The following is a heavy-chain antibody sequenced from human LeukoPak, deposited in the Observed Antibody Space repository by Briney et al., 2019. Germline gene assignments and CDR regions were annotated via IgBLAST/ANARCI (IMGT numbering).Heavy chain of an antibody. CDR3: ARRVVGATFDY. CDR2: IYYTGST. J-gene: IGHJ4*02. CDR1: GGXISSYY. D-gene: IGHD1-26*01. V-gene: IGHV4-59*08. Sequence: SETLSLTCTVSGGXISSYYCSWIRQPPGEGREWIGYIYYTGSTNYNPSLKSRVTISVDTSKNQFSLKLSSVTAADTAVYYCARRVVGATFDYWGQGTLVTVSS.